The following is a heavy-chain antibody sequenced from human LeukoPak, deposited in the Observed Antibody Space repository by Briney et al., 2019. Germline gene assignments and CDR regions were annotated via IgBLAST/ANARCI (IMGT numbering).Heavy chain of an antibody. D-gene: IGHD3-3*01. V-gene: IGHV3-20*04. Sequence: PGGSLRLSCAASGFTFDDYGMSWVRQAPGKGLEWVSGINWNGGSTGYADSVKGRFTISRDNSKNSLYLQMNSLRAEDTALYYCAKGAIPIEEWTIQHWGQGTLVTVSS. CDR2: INWNGGST. CDR1: GFTFDDYG. CDR3: AKGAIPIEEWTIQH. J-gene: IGHJ1*01.